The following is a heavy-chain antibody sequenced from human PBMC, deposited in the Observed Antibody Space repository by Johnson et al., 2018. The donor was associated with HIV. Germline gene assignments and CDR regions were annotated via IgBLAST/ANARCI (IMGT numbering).Heavy chain of an antibody. CDR3: SRSIAARGRDAVDM. CDR2: MKSKIAGATT. D-gene: IGHD6-13*01. CDR1: GFTVSSNY. J-gene: IGHJ3*02. Sequence: MLLVESGGGVVQPGRSLRLSCAASGFTVSSNYMSWVRQAPGKGLEWVGRMKSKIAGATTDYAAPLNGRLTISRDDSKNTLYLQMNNLKPKDTALYYCSRSIAARGRDAVDMWGQGTMVTVSS. V-gene: IGHV3-15*01.